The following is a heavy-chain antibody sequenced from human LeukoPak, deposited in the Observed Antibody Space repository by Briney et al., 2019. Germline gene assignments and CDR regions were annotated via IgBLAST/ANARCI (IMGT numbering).Heavy chain of an antibody. CDR1: EGTFSSYA. Sequence: ASGKLSRNPSEGTFSSYAISGVRQAPGQQLEWMGGIIPIFGTANYAQKFQGRVTITTGEYTSAAYMELSSLRSEDTAVCYCARGPGYYGSGSYYDYWGEGTLVTVSS. D-gene: IGHD3-10*01. J-gene: IGHJ4*02. CDR2: IIPIFGTA. CDR3: ARGPGYYGSGSYYDY. V-gene: IGHV1-69*05.